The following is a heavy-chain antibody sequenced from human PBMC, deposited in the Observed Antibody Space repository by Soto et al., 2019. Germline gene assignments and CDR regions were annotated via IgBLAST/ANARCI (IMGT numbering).Heavy chain of an antibody. V-gene: IGHV4-59*01. CDR1: GGSISSYY. J-gene: IGHJ5*02. D-gene: IGHD1-26*01. Sequence: QVQLQESGPGLVKPSETLSLTCTVSGGSISSYYWSWIRQPPGKGLEWIGYIYYSGSTNYNPSLKSRVTISVDTSKNKFSLKLSSVTAADTAVYYCARDAGRYPGCFDPWGQGTLVTVSS. CDR2: IYYSGST. CDR3: ARDAGRYPGCFDP.